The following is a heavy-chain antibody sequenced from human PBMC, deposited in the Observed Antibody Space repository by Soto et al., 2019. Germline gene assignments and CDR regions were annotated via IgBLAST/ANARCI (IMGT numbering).Heavy chain of an antibody. CDR1: GGSFSGYY. Sequence: QVQLQQWGAGLLKPSETLSLTCAVYGGSFSGYYWSWIRQPPGKGLEWIGEINHSGSTNYNPSLKSRVTISVDTSKNQFSLKLSSVTAADTAVYYCARYSSSSWTGDAFDIWGQGTMVTVSS. J-gene: IGHJ3*02. CDR2: INHSGST. V-gene: IGHV4-34*01. D-gene: IGHD6-13*01. CDR3: ARYSSSSWTGDAFDI.